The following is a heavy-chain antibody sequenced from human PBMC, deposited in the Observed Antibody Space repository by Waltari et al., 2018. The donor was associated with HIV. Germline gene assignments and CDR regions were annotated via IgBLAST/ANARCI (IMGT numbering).Heavy chain of an antibody. D-gene: IGHD3-10*01. J-gene: IGHJ4*02. V-gene: IGHV3-23*01. CDR2: ISGVDDT. CDR3: VRCGGFYYGTGLD. CDR1: GFPFRHFA. Sequence: VQLLESGGGLVEPGGSVRLSCVASGFPFRHFAVTWVRQAPGKGLEWVSTISGVDDTYYADSVKGRFTISRDTSKNTVSLQMRRLRDDDTAFYYCVRCGGFYYGTGLDWGRGTLVTVSS.